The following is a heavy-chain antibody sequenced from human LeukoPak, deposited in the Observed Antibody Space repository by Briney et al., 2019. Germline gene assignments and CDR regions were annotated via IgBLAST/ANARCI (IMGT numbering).Heavy chain of an antibody. CDR1: GGTFISYA. J-gene: IGHJ4*02. CDR2: IIPILGIA. Sequence: ASVKVSCKASGGTFISYAISWVRQAPVQGLEWMGRIIPILGIANYAQKFQGRVTITADKSTSTAYMELSSLRSEDTAVYYCAVQRVVISSFDYWGQGTLVTVSS. CDR3: AVQRVVISSFDY. V-gene: IGHV1-69*04. D-gene: IGHD3-3*01.